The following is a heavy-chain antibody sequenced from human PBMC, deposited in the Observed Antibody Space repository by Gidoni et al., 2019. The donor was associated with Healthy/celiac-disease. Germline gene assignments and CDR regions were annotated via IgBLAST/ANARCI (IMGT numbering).Heavy chain of an antibody. CDR1: GGSISSYH. J-gene: IGHJ4*02. D-gene: IGHD4-17*01. Sequence: QVQLQESGPGLVKPSETLSLTSTVSGGSISSYHWSWIRQPPGKGLEWIGYIYYSGSTNYNPSLKSRVTISVDTSKNQFSLKLSSVTAADTAVYYCARYHDYGDYLFDYWGQGTLVTVSS. CDR2: IYYSGST. V-gene: IGHV4-59*01. CDR3: ARYHDYGDYLFDY.